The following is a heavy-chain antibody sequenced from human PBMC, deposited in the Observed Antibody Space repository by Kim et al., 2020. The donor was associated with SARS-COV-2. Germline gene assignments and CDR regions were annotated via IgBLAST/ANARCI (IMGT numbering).Heavy chain of an antibody. CDR1: GFTFSSYG. D-gene: IGHD3-10*01. V-gene: IGHV3-30*18. J-gene: IGHJ2*01. CDR3: AKEGWFGVSDYWYFDL. Sequence: GGSLRLSCAASGFTFSSYGMHWVRQAPGKGLEWVAVISYDGSNKYYADSVKGRFTISRDNSKNTLYLQMNSLRAEDTAVYYCAKEGWFGVSDYWYFDLWGRGTLVTVSS. CDR2: ISYDGSNK.